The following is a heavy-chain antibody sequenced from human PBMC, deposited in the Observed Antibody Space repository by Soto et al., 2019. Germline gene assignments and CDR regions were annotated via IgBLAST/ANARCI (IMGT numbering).Heavy chain of an antibody. J-gene: IGHJ5*02. Sequence: QLQLQESGPGLVKPSETLSLTCTVSGGSISSSSYYWGWIRQPPGKGLEWIGSIYYSGSTYYNPSLKSRVTISVDTSKTQFSLKLSSVTAADTAVYYCARHPISLGYCSGGSGYSWRNQNWFDPWGQGTLVTVSS. CDR2: IYYSGST. CDR1: GGSISSSSYY. D-gene: IGHD2-15*01. CDR3: ARHPISLGYCSGGSGYSWRNQNWFDP. V-gene: IGHV4-39*01.